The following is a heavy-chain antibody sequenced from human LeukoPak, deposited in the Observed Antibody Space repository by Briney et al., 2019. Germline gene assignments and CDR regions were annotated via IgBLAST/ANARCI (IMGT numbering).Heavy chain of an antibody. Sequence: PGGSLRLSCAASGFTFSSYGMHWVRQAPGKGLEWVAVIWYDGSNKYYADSVKGRFTISRDNSKNTLYLQMNSLRAEDTAVYYCAKGKGYGDYYYGMDVWGQGTTVTVSS. CDR3: AKGKGYGDYYYGMDV. D-gene: IGHD4-17*01. J-gene: IGHJ6*02. CDR2: IWYDGSNK. CDR1: GFTFSSYG. V-gene: IGHV3-33*06.